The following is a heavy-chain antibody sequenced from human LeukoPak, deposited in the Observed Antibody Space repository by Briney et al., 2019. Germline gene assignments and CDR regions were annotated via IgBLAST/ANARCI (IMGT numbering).Heavy chain of an antibody. D-gene: IGHD2-15*01. Sequence: GGSLRLSCTASGFTFSNYVMSWVRQAPGKGLEWVSVIYSGGNIYYIESVKGRFTISRDTSKNTLYLQMNSLRAEDTAVYFCAGRHCSGGGCYFAGADPFDYWGQGTLVTVSS. J-gene: IGHJ4*02. CDR3: AGRHCSGGGCYFAGADPFDY. CDR1: GFTFSNYV. V-gene: IGHV3-53*01. CDR2: IYSGGNI.